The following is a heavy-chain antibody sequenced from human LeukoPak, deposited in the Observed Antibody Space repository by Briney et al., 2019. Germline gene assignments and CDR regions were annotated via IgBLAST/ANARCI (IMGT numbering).Heavy chain of an antibody. Sequence: PGGSLRLSCADSGFTFSSYSMNWVRQAPGKGLEWVSYISSSSSTIYYADSVKGRFTISRDNAKNSLYLQMNSLRAEDTAVYYCARSYYCSGGSCYFDYWGQGTPVTVSS. V-gene: IGHV3-48*01. CDR3: ARSYYCSGGSCYFDY. J-gene: IGHJ4*02. CDR2: ISSSSSTI. CDR1: GFTFSSYS. D-gene: IGHD2-15*01.